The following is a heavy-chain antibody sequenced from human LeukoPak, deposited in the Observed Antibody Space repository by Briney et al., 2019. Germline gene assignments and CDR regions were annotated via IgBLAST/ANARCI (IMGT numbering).Heavy chain of an antibody. CDR1: GGSISGYY. J-gene: IGHJ4*02. V-gene: IGHV4-59*01. D-gene: IGHD5-24*01. CDR2: IYYSGST. CDR3: AREKMATIDY. Sequence: SETLSLTCTVSGGSISGYYWSWIRQPPGKGLEWIGYIYYSGSTNYNPYLKSRVTISVDTSKNQFSLKLSSVTAADTAVYYCAREKMATIDYWGQGTLVTVSS.